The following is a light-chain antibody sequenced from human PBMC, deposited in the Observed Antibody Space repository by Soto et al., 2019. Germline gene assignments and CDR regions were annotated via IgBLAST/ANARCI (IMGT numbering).Light chain of an antibody. CDR3: QQCNSYPPS. Sequence: DIQMTQSPSTLSASVGDIVTITCRATQSISSSLAWYQQKPGKAPKVLIYKSPNLQSGVPPRFSGSGSGTDFTLTISSLQPDDFATYYCQQCNSYPPSFGQGTTVDIK. CDR1: QSISSS. J-gene: IGKJ1*01. V-gene: IGKV1-5*03. CDR2: KSP.